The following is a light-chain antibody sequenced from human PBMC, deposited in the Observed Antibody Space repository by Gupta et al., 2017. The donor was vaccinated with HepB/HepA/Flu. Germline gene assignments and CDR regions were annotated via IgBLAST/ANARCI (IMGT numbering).Light chain of an antibody. J-gene: IGLJ2*01. CDR2: SNN. CDR3: AAWDDSLNGHVV. V-gene: IGLV1-44*01. Sequence: QSVLTQPPSASGTPGQRVTISCSGSSSNIGSNTVNWYQQLPGTAPKLLNYSNNQRPSGVPDRFSGSKSGTSASLAISGLQSEDEADYYCAAWDDSLNGHVVFGGGTKLTVL. CDR1: SSNIGSNT.